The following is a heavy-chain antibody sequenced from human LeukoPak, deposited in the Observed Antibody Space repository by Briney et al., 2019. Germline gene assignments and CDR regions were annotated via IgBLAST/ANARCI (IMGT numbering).Heavy chain of an antibody. CDR1: GVSVSSGSYY. J-gene: IGHJ4*02. CDR2: IDNSGST. D-gene: IGHD1-26*01. V-gene: IGHV4-61*01. CDR3: ARDSGRVGAPAA. Sequence: PSETLSLTCTVSGVSVSSGSYYWSWIRQSPGRGLEWIGYIDNSGSTNYNPSLTSRVTISVDTSKNQFSMKLTSVSAADTAVYYCARDSGRVGAPAAWGQGALVTVSS.